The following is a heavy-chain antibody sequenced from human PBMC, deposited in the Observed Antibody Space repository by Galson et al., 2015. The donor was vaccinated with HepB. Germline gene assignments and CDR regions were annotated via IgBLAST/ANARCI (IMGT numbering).Heavy chain of an antibody. CDR3: AVVVFGYFDY. V-gene: IGHV1-46*03. CDR2: INPLGGST. CDR1: GYTFTNYY. D-gene: IGHD3-22*01. J-gene: IGHJ4*02. Sequence: SVKVSCKASGYTFTNYYVSWVRQAPGQGLEWIGLINPLGGSTAYADQFQDRATMTSDTSTDTAYLELNRLRLDDTAIYYCAVVVFGYFDYWGQGTLVTVSS.